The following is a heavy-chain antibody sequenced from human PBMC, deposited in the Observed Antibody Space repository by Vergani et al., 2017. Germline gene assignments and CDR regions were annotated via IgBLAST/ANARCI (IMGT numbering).Heavy chain of an antibody. CDR3: ARETDTGSSVSYNYYAMDV. CDR2: MSSGDSI. V-gene: IGHV3-11*04. J-gene: IGHJ6*02. Sequence: QVQLVESGGGLVKLGGPLRSSCAASGFTFSDHYMSWVRQAPGKGLEWISYMSSGDSIYYADSVKGRFTVSRDNTKNTLYLQMNSLRAEDTAVYYCARETDTGSSVSYNYYAMDVWGQGTTVSVSS. CDR1: GFTFSDHY. D-gene: IGHD3-9*01.